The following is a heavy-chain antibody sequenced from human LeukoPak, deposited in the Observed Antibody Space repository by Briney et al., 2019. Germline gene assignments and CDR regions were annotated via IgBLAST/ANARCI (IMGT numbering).Heavy chain of an antibody. V-gene: IGHV3-30-3*01. Sequence: PGGSLRLSCAASGFTFSSYAMHWVRKAPGKGLEWVAVISYDGSNKYYADSVKGRFTISRDNSKNTLYLQMNSLRAEDTAVYYCARVEFDWLLNYWGQGTLVTVSS. J-gene: IGHJ4*02. CDR2: ISYDGSNK. CDR1: GFTFSSYA. D-gene: IGHD3-9*01. CDR3: ARVEFDWLLNY.